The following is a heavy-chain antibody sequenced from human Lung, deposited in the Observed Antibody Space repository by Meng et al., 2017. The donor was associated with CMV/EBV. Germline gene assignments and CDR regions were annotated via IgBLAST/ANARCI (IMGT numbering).Heavy chain of an antibody. J-gene: IGHJ6*02. CDR1: GFTFSSYG. CDR2: LLYDGSKK. Sequence: SCAASGFTFSSYGMHWVRQAPGKGLEWVAFLLYDGSKKYYADSVKGRFTISRDNSKNTLYLQMNSLRAEDTAVYYCAKISDFWGGTDVWGQGTTVTVSS. V-gene: IGHV3-30*02. CDR3: AKISDFWGGTDV. D-gene: IGHD3-3*01.